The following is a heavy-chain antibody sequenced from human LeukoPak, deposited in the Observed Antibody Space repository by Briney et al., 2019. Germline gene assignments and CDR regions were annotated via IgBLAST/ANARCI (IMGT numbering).Heavy chain of an antibody. D-gene: IGHD6-19*01. Sequence: GSLRLSCAASGFTFSSYGMHWVRQAPGKGLEWIGEINHSGSTNYNPSLKSRVTISVDTSKNQFSLKLSSVTAADTAVYYCARIPVFRAVAGGLDYWGQGTLVTVSS. J-gene: IGHJ4*02. CDR3: ARIPVFRAVAGGLDY. CDR1: GFTFSSYG. V-gene: IGHV4-34*01. CDR2: INHSGST.